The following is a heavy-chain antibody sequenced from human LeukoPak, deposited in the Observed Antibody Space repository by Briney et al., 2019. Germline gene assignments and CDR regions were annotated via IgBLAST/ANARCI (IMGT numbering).Heavy chain of an antibody. Sequence: GGSLRLSCAASGFTFSSYAMSWVRQAPGKGLEWVSAIGGSGGSTYYADSVKGRFTISRDNSKNTLYLQMNSLRAEDTAVYYCAKDHSDSIAAAGTVFDPWGQGTLVTVSS. CDR3: AKDHSDSIAAAGTVFDP. CDR2: IGGSGGST. J-gene: IGHJ5*02. V-gene: IGHV3-23*01. D-gene: IGHD6-13*01. CDR1: GFTFSSYA.